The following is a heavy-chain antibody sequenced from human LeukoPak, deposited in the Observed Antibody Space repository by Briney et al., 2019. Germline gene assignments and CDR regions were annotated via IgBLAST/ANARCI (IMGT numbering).Heavy chain of an antibody. CDR1: GFTVSSNY. J-gene: IGHJ3*02. D-gene: IGHD5-18*01. CDR3: ARAMVKFQGFDAFDI. CDR2: IYSGGST. V-gene: IGHV3-53*01. Sequence: QPGGSLRLSCAASGFTVSSNYMSWVRQAPGKGLEWVSVIYSGGSTYYADSVKGRFTISRDNSKNTLYLQMNSLRAEDTAVYYCARAMVKFQGFDAFDIWGQGTMVTVSS.